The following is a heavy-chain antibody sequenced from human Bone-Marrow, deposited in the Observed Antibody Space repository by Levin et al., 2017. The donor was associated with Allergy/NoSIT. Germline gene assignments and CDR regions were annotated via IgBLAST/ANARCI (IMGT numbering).Heavy chain of an antibody. D-gene: IGHD3/OR15-3a*01. Sequence: SCAASGFSFDNYAMNWVRQAPGKGPEWISDISRSGATTSYAESVKGRFTISRDNSRNTLYLQMNNLRTDDSALYYCARDGLFDYWGRGTLVTVSS. J-gene: IGHJ4*02. CDR3: ARDGLFDY. CDR1: GFSFDNYA. V-gene: IGHV3-23*01. CDR2: ISRSGATT.